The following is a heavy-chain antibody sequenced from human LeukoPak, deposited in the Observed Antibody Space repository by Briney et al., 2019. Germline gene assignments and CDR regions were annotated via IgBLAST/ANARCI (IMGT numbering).Heavy chain of an antibody. Sequence: SETLSLTSTVSVGSISVYFWSGIRQPAGKGLEWIGRIYSSGSNNYNPSRKSRITIPLDTSKNHFVPNATHLTTPDPAGYYSGSNNYTPSIQSRVTMSLDTSKNHFSLNLTSVPAADTAVYYCAREPTSGREPTSGRPLDYWGQGTLVTVSS. J-gene: IGHJ4*02. CDR1: VGSISVYF. CDR2: IYSSGSN. V-gene: IGHV4-4*07. CDR3: GSNNYTPSIQSRVTMSLDTSKNHFSLNLTSVPAADTAVYYCAREPTSGREPTSGRPLDY. D-gene: IGHD3-10*01.